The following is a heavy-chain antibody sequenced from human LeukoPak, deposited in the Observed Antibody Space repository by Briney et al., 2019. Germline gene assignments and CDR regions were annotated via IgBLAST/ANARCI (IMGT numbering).Heavy chain of an antibody. CDR3: ARGDYDFWSGFVAWFDP. V-gene: IGHV1-18*01. CDR1: GYTFTSYG. D-gene: IGHD3-3*01. CDR2: ISAYNGNT. Sequence: VASVKVSCKASGYTFTSYGISWVRQAPGQGLEWMGWISAYNGNTNYAQKLQGRVTMTTDTSASTAYMELRSLRSEDTAVYYCARGDYDFWSGFVAWFDPWGQGTLVTVSS. J-gene: IGHJ5*02.